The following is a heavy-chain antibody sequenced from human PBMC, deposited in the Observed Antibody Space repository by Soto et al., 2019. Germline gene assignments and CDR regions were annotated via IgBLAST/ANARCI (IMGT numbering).Heavy chain of an antibody. CDR3: ARGYESGYTFGHDL. D-gene: IGHD3-3*01. V-gene: IGHV4-4*07. CDR1: GDSISSTY. Sequence: SETLSLTCTVSGDSISSTYWSWVRQPAGRGLEWIGRIYSSGSNNYNPSLESRVTMSVDTSKNQFSLTLRSVTAADTAVYFCARGYESGYTFGHDLWGQGTLVTVTS. CDR2: IYSSGSN. J-gene: IGHJ5*02.